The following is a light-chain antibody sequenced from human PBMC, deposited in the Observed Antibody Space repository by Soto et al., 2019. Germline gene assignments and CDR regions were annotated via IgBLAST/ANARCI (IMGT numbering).Light chain of an antibody. V-gene: IGKV1-39*01. J-gene: IGKJ1*01. CDR3: QQTYINSRT. CDR1: QSISTY. Sequence: DIHMTQSPSSLSAYVGDKITITCRASQSISTYLNWYQQKPGKAPKLLIFAAISLQSGVPSRFSGRGSGTDFTLTISSLQPEDFATYSCQQTYINSRTFGQGTKVDIK. CDR2: AAI.